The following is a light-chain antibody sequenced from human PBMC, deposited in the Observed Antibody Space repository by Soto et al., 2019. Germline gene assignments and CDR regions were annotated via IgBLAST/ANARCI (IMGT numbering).Light chain of an antibody. V-gene: IGLV2-14*01. Sequence: QSVLTQPASVSGSPGQSITISCTGTSSDVGGYNYVSWYQQHPGKAPKLMIYDVSNRPSGVSNRFSGSKSGNTASLTFSWLQAEDEADYYCSSYTSSSTHGFGTGTKVTVL. J-gene: IGLJ1*01. CDR2: DVS. CDR3: SSYTSSSTHG. CDR1: SSDVGGYNY.